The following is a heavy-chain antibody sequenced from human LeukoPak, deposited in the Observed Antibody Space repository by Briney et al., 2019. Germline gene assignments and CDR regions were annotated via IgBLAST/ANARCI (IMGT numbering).Heavy chain of an antibody. J-gene: IGHJ6*02. CDR1: GGTFSSYA. V-gene: IGHV1-69*04. CDR2: IIPILGIA. D-gene: IGHD2-8*01. CDR3: ARDPSRDIVLMVYADVYGMDV. Sequence: ASVKVSCKASGGTFSSYAISWVRQAPGQGLEWMGRIIPILGIANYAQKFQGRVTITADKSTSTAYMELSSLRSEDTAVYYCARDPSRDIVLMVYADVYGMDVWGQGTTVTVSS.